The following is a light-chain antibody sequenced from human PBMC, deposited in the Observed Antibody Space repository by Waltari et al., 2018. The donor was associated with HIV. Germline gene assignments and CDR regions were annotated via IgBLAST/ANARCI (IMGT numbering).Light chain of an antibody. CDR1: SPNIGAGYD. CDR3: QSYDSSLSGSV. V-gene: IGLV1-40*01. CDR2: GNS. Sequence: QSVLTQPPSVSGAPGQRVTIPCTGSSPNIGAGYDVHWYQQLPGTAPKLLIYGNSTRPSGVRDRFSGSKSGTSASLAITGLQAEDEADYYCQSYDSSLSGSVFGGGTKLTVL. J-gene: IGLJ2*01.